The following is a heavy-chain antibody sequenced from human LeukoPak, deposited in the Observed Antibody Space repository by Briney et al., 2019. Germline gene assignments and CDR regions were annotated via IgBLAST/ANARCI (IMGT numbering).Heavy chain of an antibody. J-gene: IGHJ4*02. CDR2: ITTSDGNT. CDR3: AKDGGLWVSAHWGDS. V-gene: IGHV3-23*01. CDR1: GFTFSSYI. Sequence: GGSLRLSCAASGFTFSSYIMSWVRQAPGKGLEWVSPITTSDGNTYYADSVKGRFTVSRDNSKNTLFLQMNSLRAEDTAVYYCAKDGGLWVSAHWGDSWGRGTLVTVSS. D-gene: IGHD7-27*01.